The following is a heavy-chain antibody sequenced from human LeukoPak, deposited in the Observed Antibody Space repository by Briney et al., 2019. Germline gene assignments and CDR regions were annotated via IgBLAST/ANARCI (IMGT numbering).Heavy chain of an antibody. J-gene: IGHJ4*02. CDR3: ARVRIAAATVFDY. Sequence: SGTLSLTCAVSGGSISSSNWWSWVRQPPGKGLEWIGEIYHSGSTNYNPSLRSRVTISVDKSKNQFSLKLSSVTAADTAVYYCARVRIAAATVFDYWGQGTLVTVSS. V-gene: IGHV4-4*02. CDR2: IYHSGST. D-gene: IGHD6-13*01. CDR1: GGSISSSNW.